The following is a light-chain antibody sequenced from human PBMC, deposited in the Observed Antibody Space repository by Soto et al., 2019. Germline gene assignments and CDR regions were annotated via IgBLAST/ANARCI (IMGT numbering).Light chain of an antibody. CDR2: EVN. CDR3: RSYAGSNKRV. J-gene: IGLJ3*02. Sequence: QSALTQPPSASGSPGQSVTLSCTGTSSDVGDYNYVSWYQQHPGKAPTLMISEVNKRPSGVPDRFSGSMSGNTPSLTVSALQAEDERDYYCRSYAGSNKRVFVGGTKLTVL. CDR1: SSDVGDYNY. V-gene: IGLV2-8*01.